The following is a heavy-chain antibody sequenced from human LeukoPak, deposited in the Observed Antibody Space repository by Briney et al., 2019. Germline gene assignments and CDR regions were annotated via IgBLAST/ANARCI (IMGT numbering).Heavy chain of an antibody. CDR3: AREDYYDSSGYYYSQ. CDR1: GFTFSSYA. V-gene: IGHV3-23*01. J-gene: IGHJ4*02. D-gene: IGHD3-22*01. CDR2: ISGSGRNT. Sequence: PGGSLRLSCAASGFTFSSYAMSWVRQAPGKGLEWVSAISGSGRNTYYADSVKGRFTISRDNSKNTLYLQMNSLRAEDTAVYYCAREDYYDSSGYYYSQWGQGTLVTVSS.